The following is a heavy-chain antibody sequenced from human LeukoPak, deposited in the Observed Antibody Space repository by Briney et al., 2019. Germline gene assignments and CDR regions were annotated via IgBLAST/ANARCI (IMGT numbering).Heavy chain of an antibody. CDR1: GFTFSSYG. CDR2: IWYDGSNK. Sequence: GGSLRLSCAASGFTFSSYGMHWVRQAPGKGLEWVAVIWYDGSNKYYADSVKGRFTISRDNSKNTLYLQMNSLRAEDTAVYYCAKDLRKWELAPKGGMDVWGQGTTVTVSS. V-gene: IGHV3-33*06. J-gene: IGHJ6*02. CDR3: AKDLRKWELAPKGGMDV. D-gene: IGHD1-26*01.